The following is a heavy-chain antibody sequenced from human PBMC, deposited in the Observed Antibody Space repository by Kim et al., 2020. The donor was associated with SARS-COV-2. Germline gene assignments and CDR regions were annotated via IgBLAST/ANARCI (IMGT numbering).Heavy chain of an antibody. D-gene: IGHD1-1*01. V-gene: IGHV3-23*01. Sequence: GGSLRLSCAASGFTFDVYAMSWVRQAPGKGLEWVSSISGSGDKSFDAAFVKGRFAISRDQSKNMLYLQMSRLTAEDTATYYCATEDDLILEGANSFDF. J-gene: IGHJ5*01. CDR2: ISGSGDKS. CDR3: ATEDDLILEGANSFDF. CDR1: GFTFDVYA.